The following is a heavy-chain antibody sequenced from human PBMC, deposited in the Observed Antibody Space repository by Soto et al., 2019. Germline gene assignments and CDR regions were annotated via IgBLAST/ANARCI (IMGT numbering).Heavy chain of an antibody. Sequence: SETLSLTCAVYGGSFSGYYWSWIRQPPGKGLEWIGEINHSGSTNYNPSLKSRVTISVDTSKNQFSLKLSSVTAADTAVYYCARGHNWFDPWGQGTLVTVSS. CDR3: ARGHNWFDP. CDR1: GGSFSGYY. J-gene: IGHJ5*02. CDR2: INHSGST. V-gene: IGHV4-34*01.